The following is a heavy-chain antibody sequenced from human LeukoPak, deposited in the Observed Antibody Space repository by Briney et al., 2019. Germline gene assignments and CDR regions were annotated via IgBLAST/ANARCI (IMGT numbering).Heavy chain of an antibody. J-gene: IGHJ4*02. CDR2: INWNSADI. V-gene: IGHV3-9*03. D-gene: IGHD1-26*01. CDR1: GFIFEDYA. CDR3: VKASRREVRACCDF. Sequence: PGGSLRLSCAASGFIFEDYAMHWVRQTPGKGLEWISGINWNSADIAYADSVKGRFTISRDNAKKSLYLQMNSLRADDMAMYYCVKASRREVRACCDFWGQGTLVTVSS.